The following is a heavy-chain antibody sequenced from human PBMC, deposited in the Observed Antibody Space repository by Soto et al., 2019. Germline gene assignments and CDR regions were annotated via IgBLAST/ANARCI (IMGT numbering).Heavy chain of an antibody. CDR1: GGAISSYY. CDR2: IYYSGST. Sequence: SETLSLTFNGSGGAISSYYWSWIRQPPGKGLEWIGYIYYSGSTSYNPSLKSRVTISVDTSKNQFSLKLSSVTAADTAVYYCARRHGVYFDYWDQGTPVTVSS. J-gene: IGHJ4*02. V-gene: IGHV4-59*08. CDR3: ARRHGVYFDY.